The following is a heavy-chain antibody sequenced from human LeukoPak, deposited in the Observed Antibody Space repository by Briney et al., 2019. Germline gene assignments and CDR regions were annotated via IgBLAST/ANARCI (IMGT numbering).Heavy chain of an antibody. J-gene: IGHJ4*02. Sequence: PSETLSLTCTVSGDSSSSYYWSWIRQPPGKTLEWIGYIHSSGRTNYNPSLKSRVTISVDTSKNQFSLKLSSVTAADTAVYYCVRGGGYLPDYWGQGTLVTVSS. D-gene: IGHD5-12*01. V-gene: IGHV4-59*01. CDR2: IHSSGRT. CDR1: GDSSSSYY. CDR3: VRGGGYLPDY.